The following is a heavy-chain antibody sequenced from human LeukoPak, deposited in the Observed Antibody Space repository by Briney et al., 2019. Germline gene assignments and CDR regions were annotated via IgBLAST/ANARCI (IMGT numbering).Heavy chain of an antibody. Sequence: LGGSLRLSCAASGFTFSSYWMHWVRQAPGKGLVWVSLINTDGSSTSYADSVKGRFTISRDNAKNTLYLQMNSLRAEDTAVYYCARVTRYQLHPDAFDIWGQGTMVTVSS. V-gene: IGHV3-74*01. CDR1: GFTFSSYW. J-gene: IGHJ3*02. CDR3: ARVTRYQLHPDAFDI. D-gene: IGHD2-2*01. CDR2: INTDGSST.